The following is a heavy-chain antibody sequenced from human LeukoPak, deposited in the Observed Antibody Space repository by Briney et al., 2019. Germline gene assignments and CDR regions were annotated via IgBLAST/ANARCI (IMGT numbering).Heavy chain of an antibody. CDR1: GGSISSGSYY. J-gene: IGHJ3*02. V-gene: IGHV4-31*02. CDR3: ARYGGADASDI. CDR2: IYYSGST. Sequence: SETLSLTCTVSGGSISSGSYYWSWIRQHPGKGLEWIGYIYYSGSTYYNPSLKSRLTISLDTSKNQFSLKLSSVTAADTAVYYCARYGGADASDIWGQGTMVTVSS. D-gene: IGHD3-10*01.